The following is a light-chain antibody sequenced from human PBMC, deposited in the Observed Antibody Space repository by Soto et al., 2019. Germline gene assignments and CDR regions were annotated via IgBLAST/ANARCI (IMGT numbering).Light chain of an antibody. CDR1: QSINTW. J-gene: IGKJ1*01. Sequence: DIQMTQSPSTVSASVGDRITITCRASQSINTWLAWYRQRPGEAPQLLIYDGSTLAIGVPSGFSGSGSGTDFTRAVSRLQPDDFSTFYCQQYQTDSRTFGQGTKVEVK. CDR3: QQYQTDSRT. CDR2: DGS. V-gene: IGKV1-5*01.